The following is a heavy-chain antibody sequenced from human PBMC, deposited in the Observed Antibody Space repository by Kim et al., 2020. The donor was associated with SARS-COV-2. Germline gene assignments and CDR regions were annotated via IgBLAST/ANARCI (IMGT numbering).Heavy chain of an antibody. CDR3: ARGYSSTWSDH. Sequence: ASVKVSCNASGYTFTDYYMHWVRQAPGQGLEWMGRINPNIGGTNYAQKFQGRVTMTRDTSISTAYMELSRLRSDDTAVYYCARGYSSTWSDHWGQGTLVT. J-gene: IGHJ5*02. D-gene: IGHD6-13*01. CDR1: GYTFTDYY. V-gene: IGHV1-2*06. CDR2: INPNIGGT.